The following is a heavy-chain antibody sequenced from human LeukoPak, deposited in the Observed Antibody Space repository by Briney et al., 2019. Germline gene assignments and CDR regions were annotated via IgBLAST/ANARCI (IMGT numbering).Heavy chain of an antibody. D-gene: IGHD6-13*01. CDR2: IYTSGST. V-gene: IGHV4-4*07. Sequence: SETLSLTCTVSGGSISSYYWSWIRQPAGKGLEWIGRIYTSGSTNYNPSLKSRVTMSVDTSKNQFSLKLSSVTAADTAVYYCARDQVGSSPDYYYYYMDVWGKGTTATVSS. J-gene: IGHJ6*03. CDR1: GGSISSYY. CDR3: ARDQVGSSPDYYYYYMDV.